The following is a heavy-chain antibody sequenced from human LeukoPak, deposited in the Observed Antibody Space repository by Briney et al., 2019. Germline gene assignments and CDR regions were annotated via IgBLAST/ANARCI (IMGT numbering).Heavy chain of an antibody. J-gene: IGHJ4*02. CDR2: TYYRSKWYY. V-gene: IGHV6-1*01. CDR1: GDSVSDNSAT. CDR3: ARSAAGTIDY. Sequence: QTLSLTCDISGDSVSDNSATWNWIRQSPSRGLEWLGRTYYRSKWYYGYAVSVKSRITINPDTSKNQFSLQLNSVTPEDTAVYYCARSAAGTIDYWGQGTLVTVSS. D-gene: IGHD6-13*01.